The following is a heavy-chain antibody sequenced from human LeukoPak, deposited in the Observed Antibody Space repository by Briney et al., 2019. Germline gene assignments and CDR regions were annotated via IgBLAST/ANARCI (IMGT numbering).Heavy chain of an antibody. CDR1: GYTFTIYG. D-gene: IGHD1-1*01. J-gene: IGHJ4*02. CDR2: ISAYNGNT. Sequence: ASVKVSFKASGYTFTIYGISWVRQAPGQGREWMGWISAYNGNTNYAQKLQGRVTMTTDTSTSTAYMELRSLRSDDTAVYYCARALLSTGFIDYWGQGTLVTVSS. V-gene: IGHV1-18*01. CDR3: ARALLSTGFIDY.